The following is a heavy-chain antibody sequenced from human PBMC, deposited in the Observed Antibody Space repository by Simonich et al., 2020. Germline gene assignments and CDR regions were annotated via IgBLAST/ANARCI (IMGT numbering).Heavy chain of an antibody. Sequence: EVQLVESGGGLVKPGGSLRLSCAASGFTFSSYSMNWVRQAPGKGLEWVSSISSSSSYIYYAASVKGRFTISRDNAKNARDLQMNSLRAEDTAVYYCARWIAVAGTGAYGMDVWGQGTTVTVSS. V-gene: IGHV3-21*01. D-gene: IGHD6-19*01. CDR3: ARWIAVAGTGAYGMDV. CDR1: GFTFSSYS. CDR2: ISSSSSYI. J-gene: IGHJ6*02.